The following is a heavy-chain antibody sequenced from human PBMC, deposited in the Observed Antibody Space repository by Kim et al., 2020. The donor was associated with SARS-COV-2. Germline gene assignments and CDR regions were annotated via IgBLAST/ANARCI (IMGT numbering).Heavy chain of an antibody. CDR1: GFTFSSYG. D-gene: IGHD2-15*01. CDR3: AKRGPGGNKEFDY. Sequence: GGSLRLSCAASGFTFSSYGMSWVRQAPGKGLEWGSTIAGSGGATSYADSVKGRFTISRDNSQNTLFLPMNSLRDEDTALYYCAKRGPGGNKEFDYWGQGTLVTVSS. CDR2: IAGSGGAT. J-gene: IGHJ4*02. V-gene: IGHV3-23*01.